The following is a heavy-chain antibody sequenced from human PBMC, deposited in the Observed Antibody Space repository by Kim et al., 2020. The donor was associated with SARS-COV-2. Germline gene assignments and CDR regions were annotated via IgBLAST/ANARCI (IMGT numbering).Heavy chain of an antibody. D-gene: IGHD3-10*01. J-gene: IGHJ6*02. CDR3: AREGVRGVIPYYYGMDV. CDR1: GFTFNSYW. CDR2: INSDGSTT. V-gene: IGHV3-74*01. Sequence: LSLTCAASGFTFNSYWMHWVRQAPGKGLVWVSRINSDGSTTTYADSVKGRLTISRDNAKNTLYLQKNRLRAEDTAVYYCAREGVRGVIPYYYGMDVWGQGTTVTVSS.